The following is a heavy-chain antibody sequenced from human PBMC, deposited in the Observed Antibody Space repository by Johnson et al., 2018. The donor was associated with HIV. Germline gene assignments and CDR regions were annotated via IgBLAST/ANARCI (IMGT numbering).Heavy chain of an antibody. D-gene: IGHD1-1*01. J-gene: IGHJ3*02. CDR1: GFTFSSSA. Sequence: QMQLVESGGGVVQPGKSLRLSCAASGFTFSSSAMHWVRQAPGQGLQWVALISYDGSNKYYADPVKGRFTISRDNSKNTLYLQINSLRAEDTAVYYCANFYTDNTLGLFGAFDIWGQGTMVTVSS. CDR3: ANFYTDNTLGLFGAFDI. CDR2: ISYDGSNK. V-gene: IGHV3-30-3*01.